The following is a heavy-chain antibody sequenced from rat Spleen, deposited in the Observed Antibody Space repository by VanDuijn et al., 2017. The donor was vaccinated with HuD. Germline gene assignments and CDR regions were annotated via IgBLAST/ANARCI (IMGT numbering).Heavy chain of an antibody. CDR2: ISSDGGIT. J-gene: IGHJ2*01. Sequence: EGQLVETGGGSVQPGRSLKLSCVASGFTFSTYWMYWVRQAPGKGLEWVSSISSDGGITYYPDSVRGRFTISRDNAENTVCLQMNSLRSEDTATYYCAVSGYGYWGQGVMVTVSS. CDR1: GFTFSTYW. V-gene: IGHV5-58*01. CDR3: AVSGYGY. D-gene: IGHD4-3*01.